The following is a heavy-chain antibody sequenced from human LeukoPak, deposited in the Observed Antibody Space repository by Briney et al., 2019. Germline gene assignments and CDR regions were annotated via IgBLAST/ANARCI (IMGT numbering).Heavy chain of an antibody. CDR3: ARPRGTGTYLSYMQH. CDR2: INHSGST. V-gene: IGHV4-34*01. Sequence: SETLSLTCAVYGGSFSGYYWTWLRQSPGKGLEWIGEINHSGSTNYNPSLKSRVTISVDTSKNQFSLKLISVTAADTAVYYCARPRGTGTYLSYMQHWGQGTLVTVSS. D-gene: IGHD1-26*01. J-gene: IGHJ1*01. CDR1: GGSFSGYY.